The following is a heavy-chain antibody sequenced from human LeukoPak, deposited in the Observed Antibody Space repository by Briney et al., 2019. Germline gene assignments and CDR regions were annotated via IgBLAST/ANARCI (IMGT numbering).Heavy chain of an antibody. V-gene: IGHV3-23*01. CDR2: ISGNGDST. D-gene: IGHD2-15*01. Sequence: GGSLRLSCSASGFTFSSYAMSWVRQAPGKGLEWVSTISGNGDSTFYADSVKGRFTISRDNSKNTLYLQMNSLRAEDTAVYYCAKETVVVVAATPDAFDIWGQGTMVTVSS. CDR1: GFTFSSYA. CDR3: AKETVVVVAATPDAFDI. J-gene: IGHJ3*02.